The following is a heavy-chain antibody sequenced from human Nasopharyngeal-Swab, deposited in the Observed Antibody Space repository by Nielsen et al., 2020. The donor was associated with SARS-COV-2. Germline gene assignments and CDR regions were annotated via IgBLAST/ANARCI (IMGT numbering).Heavy chain of an antibody. J-gene: IGHJ6*02. V-gene: IGHV3-30*18. Sequence: VRQAPGKGLEWMAVISYDGIKKYYADSVKGRFTLSRDNSKNTLYLQMNSLGTEDTAVYYCAKDHQLIRNYYYYDMDVWGQGTTVTVS. CDR2: ISYDGIKK. D-gene: IGHD2-8*01. CDR3: AKDHQLIRNYYYYDMDV.